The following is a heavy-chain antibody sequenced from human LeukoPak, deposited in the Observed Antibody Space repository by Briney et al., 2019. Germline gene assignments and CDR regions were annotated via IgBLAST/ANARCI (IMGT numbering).Heavy chain of an antibody. V-gene: IGHV4-30-4*01. J-gene: IGHJ4*02. CDR1: GGSITSGDFY. Sequence: SETLSLTCTVSGGSITSGDFYWSWLRQPPGKGLEWIGHIYYSGSTNYNPSLKSRVTISVDTSKNQFSLKLSSVTAADTAVYYCARYGDWSIDYWGQGTLVTVSS. CDR3: ARYGDWSIDY. D-gene: IGHD4-17*01. CDR2: IYYSGST.